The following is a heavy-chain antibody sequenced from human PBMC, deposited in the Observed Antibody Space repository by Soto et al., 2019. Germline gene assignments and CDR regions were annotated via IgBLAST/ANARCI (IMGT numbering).Heavy chain of an antibody. CDR2: MSGRGDIT. Sequence: PGGSLRLSCAASGFTFKDYAMSWVRQAPGKGLEWVSGMSGRGDITYYGDSVKGRFTISRDSSKNTLYLQMNSLRVEDTAVYYCARSLIRDPHFDFWGQGTLVTVSS. J-gene: IGHJ4*02. V-gene: IGHV3-23*01. D-gene: IGHD3-22*01. CDR3: ARSLIRDPHFDF. CDR1: GFTFKDYA.